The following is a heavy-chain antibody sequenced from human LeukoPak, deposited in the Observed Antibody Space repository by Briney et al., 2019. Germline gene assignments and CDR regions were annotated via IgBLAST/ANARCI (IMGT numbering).Heavy chain of an antibody. J-gene: IGHJ4*02. CDR2: IIPIFGTA. CDR1: GGTFSSYA. D-gene: IGHD3-3*01. CDR3: ARARPMNYDFWSGGYFDY. V-gene: IGHV1-69*05. Sequence: ASVKVSCKASGGTFSSYAISWVRQAPGQGLEWMGGIIPIFGTANYAQKFQGRVTITTDESTSTAYMELSSLRSEDTAVYYCARARPMNYDFWSGGYFDYWGQGTLVTVSS.